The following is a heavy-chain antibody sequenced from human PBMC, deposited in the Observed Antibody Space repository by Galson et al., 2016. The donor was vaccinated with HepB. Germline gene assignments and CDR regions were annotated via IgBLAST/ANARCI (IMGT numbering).Heavy chain of an antibody. CDR2: ISYDGGIT. CDR1: GFTFSNYG. V-gene: IGHV3-30*18. CDR3: EKPVTTYNAFER. J-gene: IGHJ3*01. Sequence: SLRLSCAASGFTFSNYGMHWVRQAPGKGLEWVAVISYDGGITFYVDSVKGRFTISRDDSKNTLYLQMNRLRAEDTAVYYCEKPVTTYNAFERWGQGTMVTGSS. D-gene: IGHD4-17*01.